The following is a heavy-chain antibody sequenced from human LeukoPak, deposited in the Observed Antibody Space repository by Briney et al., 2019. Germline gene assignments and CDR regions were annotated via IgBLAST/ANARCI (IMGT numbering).Heavy chain of an antibody. CDR3: ATGRHYDSSGYYKAWEKYDY. CDR2: FDPEDGET. D-gene: IGHD3-22*01. Sequence: ASVKVSCKVSGYTLTELSMHWVQQAPGKGLEWMGGFDPEDGETIYAQKFQGRVTMTEDTSTDTAYMELSSLRSEDTAVYYCATGRHYDSSGYYKAWEKYDYWGQGTLVTVSS. CDR1: GYTLTELS. V-gene: IGHV1-24*01. J-gene: IGHJ4*02.